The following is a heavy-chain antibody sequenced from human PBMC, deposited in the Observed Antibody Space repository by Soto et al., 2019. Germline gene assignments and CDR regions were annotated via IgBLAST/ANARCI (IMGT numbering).Heavy chain of an antibody. V-gene: IGHV4-4*07. CDR1: GGSISSYY. Sequence: QVQLQESGPGLVKPSETLSLTCTVSGGSISSYYWSWIRQPAGKGLEWIGCIYTSGSTNYNPSLKSRVTMSVDSSKNQFSLKLSSVTAADTAVYYCARDQKYYYGSGTQRGYYGMDVWGHGTTVTVSS. J-gene: IGHJ6*02. CDR2: IYTSGST. D-gene: IGHD3-10*01. CDR3: ARDQKYYYGSGTQRGYYGMDV.